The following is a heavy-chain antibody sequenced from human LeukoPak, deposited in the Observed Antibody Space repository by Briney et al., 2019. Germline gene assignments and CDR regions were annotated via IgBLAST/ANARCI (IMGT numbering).Heavy chain of an antibody. CDR2: IYYSGST. J-gene: IGHJ4*02. D-gene: IGHD2-2*01. V-gene: IGHV4-39*01. Sequence: SETLSLTCVVSGGSISRSSYYWGWIRQPPGKGLEWIGSIYYSGSTYYNPSLKSRVTISVDTSKNQFSLKLSSVTAADTAVYYCARFTAAISIDYWGQGTLVTVSS. CDR1: GGSISRSSYY. CDR3: ARFTAAISIDY.